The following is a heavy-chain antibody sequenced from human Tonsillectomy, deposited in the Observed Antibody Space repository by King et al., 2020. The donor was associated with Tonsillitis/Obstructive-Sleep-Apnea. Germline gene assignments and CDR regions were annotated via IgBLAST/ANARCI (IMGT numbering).Heavy chain of an antibody. CDR1: GFTFDDYC. Sequence: VQLVEAGGGGVLPGGSLRLSCAASGFTFDDYCMSWVRQAPGKGLEGVSGINWNGDRTGYADSVKRRFPISRDNAKNSLYLQVNSLRPEDTALYYCARGYGDPDYWGQGTLVTVSS. CDR3: ARGYGDPDY. V-gene: IGHV3-20*04. D-gene: IGHD4-17*01. CDR2: INWNGDRT. J-gene: IGHJ4*02.